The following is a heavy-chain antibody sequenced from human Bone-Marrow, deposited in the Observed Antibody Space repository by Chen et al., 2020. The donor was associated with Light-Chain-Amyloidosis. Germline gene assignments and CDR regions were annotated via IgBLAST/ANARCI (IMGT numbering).Heavy chain of an antibody. Sequence: EVQLVDSGGGLVQPGGSLRLSCAASGFTFSSYAMSWVRQAPGKGLEWVSTISGGGGNTYYADSVKGRFTISRDSSKNMLYLQMNSLRAEDTAVYYCAKDGNRDAYLLPYYYGMDVWGRGTPVTVSS. J-gene: IGHJ6*02. CDR1: GFTFSSYA. V-gene: IGHV3-23*04. D-gene: IGHD1-1*01. CDR3: AKDGNRDAYLLPYYYGMDV. CDR2: ISGGGGNT.